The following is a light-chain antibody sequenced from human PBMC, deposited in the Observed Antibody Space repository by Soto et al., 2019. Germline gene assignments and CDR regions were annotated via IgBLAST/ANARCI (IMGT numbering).Light chain of an antibody. CDR2: DAS. J-gene: IGKJ4*01. CDR3: QQRSNWPST. V-gene: IGKV3-11*01. CDR1: QSVSSY. Sequence: EIVLTQSRASLSLSPGERAIFSYRASQSVSSYLAWYQQKRGQAPRLLIYDASNRATGIPARFSGSGSGTDLALTISSLEPEDFAVYYGQQRSNWPSTFGGGTKVEIK.